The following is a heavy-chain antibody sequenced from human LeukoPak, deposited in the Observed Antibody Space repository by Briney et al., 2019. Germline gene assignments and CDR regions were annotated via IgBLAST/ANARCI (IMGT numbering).Heavy chain of an antibody. J-gene: IGHJ3*01. CDR1: GGSMSSHY. V-gene: IGHV4-59*11. CDR3: ARLLDNDSSGNPDTFDV. CDR2: IYYSGRT. D-gene: IGHD3-22*01. Sequence: PSETLSLTCTVSGGSMSSHYWSWIRQPPGKGLEWIGYIYYSGRTKYNPSLQSRVSISVDTSENNFSLRLTSVTAADTAVYYCARLLDNDSSGNPDTFDVSGQGTVVTVSS.